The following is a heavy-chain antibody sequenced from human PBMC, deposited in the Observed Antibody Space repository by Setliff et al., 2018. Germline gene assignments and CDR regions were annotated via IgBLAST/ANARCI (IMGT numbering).Heavy chain of an antibody. CDR3: ARANTTGCYYFDY. V-gene: IGHV3-21*01. CDR2: ISSSSSYI. CDR1: GFTFTSYS. J-gene: IGHJ4*02. Sequence: PGESLTISCGASGFTFTSYSMTWVRQAPGKGLEWVSSISSSSSYIYYADSVKGRFTISRDNAKNSAYLQMNSLRAEDTAIYYCARANTTGCYYFDYWGQGTLVTVSS. D-gene: IGHD2-8*01.